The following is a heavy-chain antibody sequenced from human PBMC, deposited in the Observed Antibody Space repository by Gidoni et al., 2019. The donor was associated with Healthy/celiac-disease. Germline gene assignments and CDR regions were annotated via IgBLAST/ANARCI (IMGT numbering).Heavy chain of an antibody. CDR1: GFTFRSYG. Sequence: QVQLVESGGGVVQPWRSLRLSCAASGFTFRSYGMHWVRQATGKGLEWVAVIWYDGSNKYYADSVKGRFTIYRDNSKNTLYLQMNSLRAEDTAVYYCARDSGDYYYYYMDVWGKGTTVTVSS. V-gene: IGHV3-33*01. J-gene: IGHJ6*03. D-gene: IGHD3-10*01. CDR3: ARDSGDYYYYYMDV. CDR2: IWYDGSNK.